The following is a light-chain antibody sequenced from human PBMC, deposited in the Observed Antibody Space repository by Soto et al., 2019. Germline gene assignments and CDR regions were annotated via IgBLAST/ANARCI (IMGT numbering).Light chain of an antibody. J-gene: IGKJ1*01. V-gene: IGKV3D-15*02. CDR2: GAS. Sequence: EIVMTQSPATLSVSPGERATLSCRASQSVSSNLAWYQQKPGQAPRLLIYGASTRATGIPDRFSGSGSGTVFTLTISRLEPEDFAVFYCLQYLTSPWTFGQGTKVDIK. CDR3: LQYLTSPWT. CDR1: QSVSSN.